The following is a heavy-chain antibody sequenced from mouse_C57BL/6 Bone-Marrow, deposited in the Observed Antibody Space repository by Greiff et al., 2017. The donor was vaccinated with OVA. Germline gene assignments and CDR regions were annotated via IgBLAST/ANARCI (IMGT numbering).Heavy chain of an antibody. CDR1: GFTFSDYY. D-gene: IGHD1-1*01. CDR2: ISNGGGST. V-gene: IGHV5-12*01. Sequence: DVMLVESGGGLVQPGGSLKLSCAASGFTFSDYYMYWVRQTPEKRLEWVAYISNGGGSTYYPDTVKGRFTISRDNAKNTLYLQMSRLKSEDTAMYYCARHGYGGTPYAMDYWGQGTSVTVSS. CDR3: ARHGYGGTPYAMDY. J-gene: IGHJ4*01.